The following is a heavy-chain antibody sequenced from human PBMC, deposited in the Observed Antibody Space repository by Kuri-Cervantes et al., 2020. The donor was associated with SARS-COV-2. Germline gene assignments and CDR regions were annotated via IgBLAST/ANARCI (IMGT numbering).Heavy chain of an antibody. CDR2: IYSGGST. V-gene: IGHV3-66*02. CDR1: GFTVSGNY. D-gene: IGHD6-13*01. J-gene: IGHJ3*02. CDR3: ARDEDSSWYSRYGAFDT. Sequence: GESLKISCAASGFTVSGNYMSWVRQAPGKGLEWVSVIYSGGSTYYADSVKGRFTISRDNSKNTLYLQMNSLRAKDTAVYDCARDEDSSWYSRYGAFDTWGQGTMVTVSS.